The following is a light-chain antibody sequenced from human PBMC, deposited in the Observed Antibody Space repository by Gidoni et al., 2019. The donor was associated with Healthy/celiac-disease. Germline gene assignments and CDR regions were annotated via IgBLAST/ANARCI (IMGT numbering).Light chain of an antibody. Sequence: EIVLTQSPATLSLSPGERATLSCRASQSVSSYFAWYQQKPAQAPRLLIYDAYNRATGIPARFSGSGSGTDFTLTISSLEPEDFAVYYCQQRSNWPPTFGGGTKVEIK. J-gene: IGKJ4*01. CDR3: QQRSNWPPT. V-gene: IGKV3-11*01. CDR2: DAY. CDR1: QSVSSY.